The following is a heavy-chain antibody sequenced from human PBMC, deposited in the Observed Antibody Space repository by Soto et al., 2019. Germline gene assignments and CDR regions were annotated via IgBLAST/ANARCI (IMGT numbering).Heavy chain of an antibody. Sequence: QVLLVQSGAEVKKPGASVKVSCKASGYTFTDYYIHWVRQAPGQGLAWMGWINPNSGGTNYALKFQAGVTMTWDTSISTAYMELNRRRSDDTAVYFCARETVAGPFLGYWGQGTLITVSS. D-gene: IGHD6-19*01. CDR3: ARETVAGPFLGY. J-gene: IGHJ4*02. CDR1: GYTFTDYY. CDR2: INPNSGGT. V-gene: IGHV1-2*02.